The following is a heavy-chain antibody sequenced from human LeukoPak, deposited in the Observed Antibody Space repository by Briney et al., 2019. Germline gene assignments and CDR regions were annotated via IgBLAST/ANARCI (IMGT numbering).Heavy chain of an antibody. Sequence: SETLSXTCTVSGYSISSDYYWGWVRQPPGKGLEWIGSIYHSGSTYYNPSLKSRVTISVDTSKNQFSLKLTSVTAADTAVYYCARAIEVGAMTPFDYWGQGTLVTVSS. D-gene: IGHD1-26*01. CDR3: ARAIEVGAMTPFDY. J-gene: IGHJ4*02. V-gene: IGHV4-38-2*02. CDR2: IYHSGST. CDR1: GYSISSDYY.